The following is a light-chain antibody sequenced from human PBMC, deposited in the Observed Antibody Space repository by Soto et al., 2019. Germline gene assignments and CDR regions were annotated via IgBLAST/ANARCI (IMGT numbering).Light chain of an antibody. Sequence: EIVLTQSPGTLPLSPGERATLSCRASQSVSSSFLAWYQQRPGQAPRLLIYAASNTAPGIPDRFSGSGSGTDFTLTISRLEPDDFALYFCQQYGGSPITFGLGTRLEIK. CDR1: QSVSSSF. J-gene: IGKJ5*01. CDR2: AAS. CDR3: QQYGGSPIT. V-gene: IGKV3-20*01.